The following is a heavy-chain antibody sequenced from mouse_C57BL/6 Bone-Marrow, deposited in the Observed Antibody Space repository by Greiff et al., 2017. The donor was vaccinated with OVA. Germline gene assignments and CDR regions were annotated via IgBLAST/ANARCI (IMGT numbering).Heavy chain of an antibody. V-gene: IGHV1-81*01. D-gene: IGHD2-2*01. Sequence: LVESGAELARPGASVKLSCKASGYTFTSYGISWVKQRTGQGLEWIGEIYPRSGNTYYNEKFKGKATVTADKSSSTAYMELRILTSEDSAVYFCARRDYGYDPFAYWGQGTLVTVSA. J-gene: IGHJ3*01. CDR1: GYTFTSYG. CDR3: ARRDYGYDPFAY. CDR2: IYPRSGNT.